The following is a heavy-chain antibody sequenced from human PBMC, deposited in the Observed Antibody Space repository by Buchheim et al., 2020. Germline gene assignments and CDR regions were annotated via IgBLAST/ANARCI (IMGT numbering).Heavy chain of an antibody. CDR1: GFTFSSYG. J-gene: IGHJ4*02. V-gene: IGHV3-30*18. CDR2: ISYDGSNK. D-gene: IGHD5-12*01. Sequence: QVQLVESGGGVVQPGRSLRLSCAASGFTFSSYGMHWVRQAPGKGLEWVAVISYDGSNKYYADSVKGRFTISRDNSKNTLYLQMNSLRAEDTAVYYCAKDIVATRTRYFDYWGQGTL. CDR3: AKDIVATRTRYFDY.